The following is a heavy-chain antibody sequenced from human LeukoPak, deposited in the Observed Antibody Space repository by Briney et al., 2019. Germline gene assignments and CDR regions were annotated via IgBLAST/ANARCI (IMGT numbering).Heavy chain of an antibody. CDR1: GGSISSYY. CDR2: IYYSGST. J-gene: IGHJ6*02. V-gene: IGHV4-59*08. D-gene: IGHD3-3*01. CDR3: ARLGYDFWSGFRNYYYGMDV. Sequence: SETLSLTYTVSGGSISSYYWSWIRQPPGKGLEWIGYIYYSGSTNYNPSLKSRVTISVDTSKNQFSLKLSSVAAADTAVYYCARLGYDFWSGFRNYYYGMDVWGQGTTVTVSS.